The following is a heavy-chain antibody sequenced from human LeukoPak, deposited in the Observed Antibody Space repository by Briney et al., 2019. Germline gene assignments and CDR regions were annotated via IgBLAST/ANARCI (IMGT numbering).Heavy chain of an antibody. Sequence: GGSLRLSCAASGFTFSSYWMSWVRQAPGKGLEWVSVIYSDGSTFYADSVKGRFTISRDNSKNTLYLQMDSLRPEDTAVYYCTNLPTYWGQGTLVTVSS. J-gene: IGHJ4*02. CDR3: TNLPTY. V-gene: IGHV3-66*02. CDR2: IYSDGST. CDR1: GFTFSSYW.